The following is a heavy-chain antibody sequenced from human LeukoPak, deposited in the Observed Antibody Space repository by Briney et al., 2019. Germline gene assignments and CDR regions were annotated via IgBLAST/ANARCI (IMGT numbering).Heavy chain of an antibody. J-gene: IGHJ6*04. CDR1: VGTFSSYA. Sequence: SVKVSCKASVGTFSSYAISWVRQAPGQGLEWMGGIIPIFGTANYAQKFQGRVTITTDESTSTAYMELSSLRSEDTAVYYCARLRGPIAAAPMDVWGKGTAVTVSS. CDR2: IIPIFGTA. D-gene: IGHD6-13*01. CDR3: ARLRGPIAAAPMDV. V-gene: IGHV1-69*05.